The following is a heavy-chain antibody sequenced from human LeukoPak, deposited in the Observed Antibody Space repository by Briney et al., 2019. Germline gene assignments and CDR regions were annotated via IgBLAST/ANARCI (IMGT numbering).Heavy chain of an antibody. D-gene: IGHD5-24*01. J-gene: IGHJ3*02. V-gene: IGHV3-9*01. Sequence: GRSLRLSCAASGFTFDDYAMHWVRQAPGKGLEWVSGISWNSGSIGYADSVKGRLTISRDNAKNSLYLQMNSLRAEDTALYYCAKESVEMATISAFDIWGQGTMVTVSS. CDR2: ISWNSGSI. CDR3: AKESVEMATISAFDI. CDR1: GFTFDDYA.